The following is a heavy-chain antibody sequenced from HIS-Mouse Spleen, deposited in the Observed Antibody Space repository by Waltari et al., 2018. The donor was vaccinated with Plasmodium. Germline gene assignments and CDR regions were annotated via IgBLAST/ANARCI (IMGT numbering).Heavy chain of an antibody. CDR1: WSFSGYY. CDR3: ASSGSGSYYY. V-gene: IGHV4-34*01. Sequence: WSFSGYYWSWIRQPPGKGLEWIGEINHSGSTNYNPSLKSRVTISVDTSKNQFSLKLSSVTAADTAVYYCASSGSGSYYYWGQGTLVTVSS. J-gene: IGHJ4*02. CDR2: INHSGST. D-gene: IGHD3-10*01.